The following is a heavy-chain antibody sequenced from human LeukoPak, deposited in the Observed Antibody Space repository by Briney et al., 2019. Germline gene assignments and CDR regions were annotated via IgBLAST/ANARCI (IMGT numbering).Heavy chain of an antibody. CDR1: GFIFSTYA. V-gene: IGHV3-23*01. CDR2: ISGSGGST. D-gene: IGHD4-17*01. CDR3: AKGRRGMTAVTTDVYDV. Sequence: GGPLRLSCAAYGFIFSTYAMSWLRQAPGKGLEWVSSISGSGGSTDYVDSVKGRFTISRDNSKNTLYLQMNSLSAEDTALYYCAKGRRGMTAVTTDVYDVWGQGTMVTVSS. J-gene: IGHJ3*01.